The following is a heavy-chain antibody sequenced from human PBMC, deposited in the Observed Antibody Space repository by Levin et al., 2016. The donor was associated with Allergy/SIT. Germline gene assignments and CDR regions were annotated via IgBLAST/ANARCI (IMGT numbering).Heavy chain of an antibody. J-gene: IGHJ4*02. CDR1: GFTFSSYA. CDR2: ISGSGGST. Sequence: GESLKISCAASGFTFSSYAMSWVRQAPGKGLEWVSAISGSGGSTYYADSVKGRFTISRDNSKNTLCLQMNSLRAEDTAVYYCAKPTTVGDYWGQGTLVTVSS. CDR3: AKPTTVGDY. D-gene: IGHD4-17*01. V-gene: IGHV3-23*01.